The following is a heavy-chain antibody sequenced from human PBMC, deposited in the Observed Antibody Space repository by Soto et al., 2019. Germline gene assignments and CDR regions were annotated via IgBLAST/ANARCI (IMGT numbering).Heavy chain of an antibody. CDR3: ARARPPPFYVWGSPSWYYDY. D-gene: IGHD3-16*01. V-gene: IGHV3-33*08. CDR1: GFTFSSYG. J-gene: IGHJ4*02. CDR2: IWYDGSTK. Sequence: GGSLRLSCAASGFTFSSYGMHWVRQAPGKGLEWVAVIWYDGSTKFYADSVKGRFTISRDNSKNTLYLQMNSLRVEDTAVYYCARARPPPFYVWGSPSWYYDYWGQGTLVTVSS.